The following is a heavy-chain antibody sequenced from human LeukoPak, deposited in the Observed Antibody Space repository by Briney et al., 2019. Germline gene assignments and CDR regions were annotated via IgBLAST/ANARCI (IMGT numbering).Heavy chain of an antibody. Sequence: ASVKVSCKASGCTFTSYAMNWVRQAPGQGLEWMGWINTNTGNPTYAQGFTGRFVFSLDTSVSTAYLQISSLKAEDTAVYYCASRTPSIYYYYYSMDVWGKGTTVTVSS. CDR2: INTNTGNP. CDR3: ASRTPSIYYYYYSMDV. J-gene: IGHJ6*03. V-gene: IGHV7-4-1*02. D-gene: IGHD4-23*01. CDR1: GCTFTSYA.